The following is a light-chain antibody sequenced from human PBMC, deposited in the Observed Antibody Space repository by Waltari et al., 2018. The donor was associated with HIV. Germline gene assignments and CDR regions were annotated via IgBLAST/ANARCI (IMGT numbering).Light chain of an antibody. Sequence: QSVLTQPPSVSAAPGQRLTISCSGSNANIGSASVSWYHHLTGTAPKLLIYEDDKRASGIPDRISGSKSGTSATLAITGLQTGDEATYYCGTWDTSLNVFVFATGTTVTVL. J-gene: IGLJ1*01. V-gene: IGLV1-51*02. CDR1: NANIGSAS. CDR3: GTWDTSLNVFV. CDR2: EDD.